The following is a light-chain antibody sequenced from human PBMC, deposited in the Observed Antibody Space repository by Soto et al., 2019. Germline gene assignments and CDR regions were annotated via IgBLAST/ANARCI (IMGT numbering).Light chain of an antibody. CDR2: KAS. Sequence: DTQMTQSPSTLSASVGDRVTITYRASQSIRSWLVWYQQKPEKAPKLLIYKASSLESGVPSRFSGSTSGTEFTLTISSLQPDDVATYYCQQYNSYPLTFGGGTKVEIK. CDR1: QSIRSW. CDR3: QQYNSYPLT. V-gene: IGKV1-5*03. J-gene: IGKJ4*01.